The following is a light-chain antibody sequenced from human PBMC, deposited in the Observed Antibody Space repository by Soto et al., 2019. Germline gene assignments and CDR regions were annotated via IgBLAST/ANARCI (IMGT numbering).Light chain of an antibody. V-gene: IGKV1-5*03. CDR2: QAS. Sequence: DIQMTQSPSTLSASVGDRVTITCRASQSISNWLAWYQQKAGKAPKLLIYQASSLESGVPPRFSGSGSGTEFTLTISSLQPDDFATYCCQQYSRHWATFGQGTKVEIK. CDR1: QSISNW. J-gene: IGKJ1*01. CDR3: QQYSRHWAT.